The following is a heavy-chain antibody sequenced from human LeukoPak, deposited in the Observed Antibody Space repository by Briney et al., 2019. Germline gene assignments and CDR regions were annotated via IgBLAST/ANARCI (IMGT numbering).Heavy chain of an antibody. CDR3: ARDRRDTSGATIDYYFDY. J-gene: IGHJ4*02. D-gene: IGHD5-12*01. CDR2: IYYSGST. Sequence: PSQTLSLTCTVSGGSISSGGYYWSWIRQHPGKGLEWIGYIYYSGSTYYNPSLKSRVTISVDTSKNQFSLKLSSVTAADTAVYYCARDRRDTSGATIDYYFDYCGQGTLVTVSS. V-gene: IGHV4-31*03. CDR1: GGSISSGGYY.